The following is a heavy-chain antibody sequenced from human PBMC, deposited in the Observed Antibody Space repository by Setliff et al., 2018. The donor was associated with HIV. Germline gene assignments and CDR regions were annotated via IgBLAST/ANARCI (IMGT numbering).Heavy chain of an antibody. V-gene: IGHV4-39*07. J-gene: IGHJ4*02. CDR1: GGSISSSNYY. D-gene: IGHD5-18*01. CDR3: ARDLRGYSYGYFDS. CDR2: IYYSGST. Sequence: PSETLSLTCTVSGGSISSSNYYWGWIRQPPGKGLEWIGSIYYSGSTNYNPSLKSRVTISVDTSKNQFSLKLRSVTAADTAVYYCARDLRGYSYGYFDSWGQGTLVTVSS.